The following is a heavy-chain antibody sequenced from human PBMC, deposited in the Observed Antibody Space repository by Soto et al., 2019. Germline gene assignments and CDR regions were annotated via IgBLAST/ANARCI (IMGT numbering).Heavy chain of an antibody. CDR2: IIPIFGTA. V-gene: IGHV1-69*01. J-gene: IGHJ3*02. D-gene: IGHD3-9*01. CDR3: ARESYYDILTGYSHTYAFDI. CDR1: GGTFSSYA. Sequence: QVQLVQSGAEVKKPGSSVKVSCNASGGTFSSYAIRWVRQAPGQGLEWMGGIIPIFGTANYAQKFQGRVRITAGESTITAYMEISSLISEDTAVYYSARESYYDILTGYSHTYAFDIWGQGTMVTVSS.